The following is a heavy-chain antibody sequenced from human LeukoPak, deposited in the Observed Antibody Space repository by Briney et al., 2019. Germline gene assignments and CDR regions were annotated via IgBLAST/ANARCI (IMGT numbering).Heavy chain of an antibody. V-gene: IGHV3-7*01. J-gene: IGHJ4*02. D-gene: IGHD6-19*01. Sequence: GGSLRLSCAASGFTFSSYWMSWVRQARGKGLEWVANIKQDGSEKYYVDSVKGRFTISRDNAKNSLYLQMNSLRAEDTAVYYCASLQWLGFRGGNDYWGQGTLVTVSS. CDR2: IKQDGSEK. CDR1: GFTFSSYW. CDR3: ASLQWLGFRGGNDY.